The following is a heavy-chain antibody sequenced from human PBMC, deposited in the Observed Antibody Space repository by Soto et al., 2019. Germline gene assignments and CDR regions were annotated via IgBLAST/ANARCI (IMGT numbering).Heavy chain of an antibody. CDR3: ARGQEGVVATH. J-gene: IGHJ4*02. D-gene: IGHD5-12*01. V-gene: IGHV4-34*01. Sequence: QVQLQQWGAGLLKPSETLSLNCAVTGGSLSGYYWSWIRQPPGKGLEWIGEVKDGGHTNYSPSLRGRVTISSDTSNHQVSLRLNAVTAADTGVYYCARGQEGVVATHWDQGSLVTGSS. CDR2: VKDGGHT. CDR1: GGSLSGYY.